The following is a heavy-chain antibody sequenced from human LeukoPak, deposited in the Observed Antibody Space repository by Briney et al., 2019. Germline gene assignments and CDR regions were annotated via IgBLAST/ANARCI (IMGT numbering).Heavy chain of an antibody. CDR1: GFTFSSYS. Sequence: AGSLRLSCAASGFTFSSYSMNWVRQAPGKGLEWVSYITGSISTIYYADSVKGRFTICRDNAKNSVYLQMNSLRLEDTAVYYCARTGLGMYSFDYWGQGTLVTVSS. J-gene: IGHJ4*02. D-gene: IGHD3/OR15-3a*01. V-gene: IGHV3-48*01. CDR3: ARTGLGMYSFDY. CDR2: ITGSISTI.